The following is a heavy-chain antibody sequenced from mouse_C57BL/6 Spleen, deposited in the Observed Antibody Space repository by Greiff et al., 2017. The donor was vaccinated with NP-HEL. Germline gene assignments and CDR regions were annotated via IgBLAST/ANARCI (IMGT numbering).Heavy chain of an antibody. J-gene: IGHJ4*01. CDR3: VRNLLFYAMDY. Sequence: EVKLMESGGGLVQPKGSLKLSCAASGFSFNTYAMNWVRQAPGKGLEWVARIRSKSNNYATYYADSVKDRFTISRDDSESMLYLQMNNLKTEDTAMYYCVRNLLFYAMDYWGQGTSVTVSS. V-gene: IGHV10-1*01. CDR1: GFSFNTYA. CDR2: IRSKSNNYAT. D-gene: IGHD2-1*01.